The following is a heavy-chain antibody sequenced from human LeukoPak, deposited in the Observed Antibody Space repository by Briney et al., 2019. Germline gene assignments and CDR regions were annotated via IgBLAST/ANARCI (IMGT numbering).Heavy chain of an antibody. J-gene: IGHJ4*02. D-gene: IGHD2-15*01. V-gene: IGHV4-34*01. CDR1: GGSFSGYY. Sequence: PSETLSLTCAVYGGSFSGYYWSWIRQPPGKGLEWVGEINHSGSTNYNPSLKSRVTISVDTSKNQFSLKLSSVTAADTAVYYCARGVRYCSGGSCYRPYRFFDYWGQGTLVTVSS. CDR2: INHSGST. CDR3: ARGVRYCSGGSCYRPYRFFDY.